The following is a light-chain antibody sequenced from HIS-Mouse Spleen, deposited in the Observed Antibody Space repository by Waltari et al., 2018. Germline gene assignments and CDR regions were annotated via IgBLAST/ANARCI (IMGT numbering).Light chain of an antibody. Sequence: DIQLTQSSSFLSASVGDRVTSTCRANQGLRSYLAWYQQKPGKAPKILIYAASTLQSGVPSRFSGSGSGTEFTLTISSLQPEDFATYYCQQLNSYPPTFGQGTKVEIE. CDR2: AAS. CDR3: QQLNSYPPT. J-gene: IGKJ1*01. V-gene: IGKV1-9*01. CDR1: QGLRSY.